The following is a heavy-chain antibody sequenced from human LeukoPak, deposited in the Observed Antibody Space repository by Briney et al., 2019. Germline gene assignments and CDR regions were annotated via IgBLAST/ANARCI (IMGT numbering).Heavy chain of an antibody. CDR1: GYTFTSYW. J-gene: IGHJ4*02. CDR3: ARSPSDSSGYKDY. Sequence: GESLQISCKGSGYTFTSYWIAWVRQMPGKGLEWMGIIYPGDSDTRYSPSFQGQVTISAGKSISTAYLQWSSLKASDTAMYYCARSPSDSSGYKDYWGQGTLVTVSS. CDR2: IYPGDSDT. V-gene: IGHV5-51*01. D-gene: IGHD3-22*01.